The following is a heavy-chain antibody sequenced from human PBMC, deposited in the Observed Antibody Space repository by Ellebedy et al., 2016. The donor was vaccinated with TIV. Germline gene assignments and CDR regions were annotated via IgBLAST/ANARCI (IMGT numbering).Heavy chain of an antibody. CDR1: GFTFSSYS. D-gene: IGHD6-19*01. J-gene: IGHJ4*02. CDR3: ARVDYMSSGWPEETNFDY. CDR2: ISSSSSTI. Sequence: GGSLRLSXAASGFTFSSYSMNWVRQAPGKGLEWVSYISSSSSTIYYADSVKGRFTISRDNAKNSLYLQMNSLRAEDTAVYYGARVDYMSSGWPEETNFDYWGQGTLVTVSS. V-gene: IGHV3-48*01.